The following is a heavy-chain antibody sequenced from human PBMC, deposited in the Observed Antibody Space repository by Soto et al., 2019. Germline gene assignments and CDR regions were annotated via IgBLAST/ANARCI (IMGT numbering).Heavy chain of an antibody. CDR1: GGSISSTNW. V-gene: IGHV4-4*02. Sequence: QVQLQESGPGLVESSGTLSLTCAVSGGSISSTNWGSWVRQSPGKGLAWIGEIYHNGSPDYNPSLKSRVTISVDKSKTQFSLKLTSVTAADTAVYFCGRWLGTSYGMDVWGQGTAVYVSS. D-gene: IGHD6-19*01. J-gene: IGHJ6*02. CDR2: IYHNGSP. CDR3: GRWLGTSYGMDV.